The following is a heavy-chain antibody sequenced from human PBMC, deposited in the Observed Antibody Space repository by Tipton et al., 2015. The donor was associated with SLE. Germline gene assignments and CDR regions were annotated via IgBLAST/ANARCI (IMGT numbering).Heavy chain of an antibody. CDR2: IKQDGSEK. CDR3: ARVYSSSSGKAFDI. D-gene: IGHD6-6*01. J-gene: IGHJ3*02. Sequence: GSLRLSCAASGFTFSSYWIRWVRQAPGKGLEWVANIKQDGSEKYYVDSVKGRFTVSRDNAKNSLYLQMNSLRAEDTAVYYCARVYSSSSGKAFDIWGQGTMVTVSS. CDR1: GFTFSSYW. V-gene: IGHV3-7*01.